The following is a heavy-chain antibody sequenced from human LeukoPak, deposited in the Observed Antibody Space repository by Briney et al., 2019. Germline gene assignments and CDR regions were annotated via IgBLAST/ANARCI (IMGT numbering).Heavy chain of an antibody. CDR2: IYPGDSDT. J-gene: IGHJ4*02. CDR1: GYSFTSYW. D-gene: IGHD3-22*01. Sequence: GESLKISCKGSGYSFTSYWIGWVRQMPGKGLESMGIIYPGDSDTRYSPSFQGQVTISADKSISTAYLQWSSLKASDTAMYYCARSGDGAYYYDSSGYRTLDYWGQGTLVTVSS. CDR3: ARSGDGAYYYDSSGYRTLDY. V-gene: IGHV5-51*01.